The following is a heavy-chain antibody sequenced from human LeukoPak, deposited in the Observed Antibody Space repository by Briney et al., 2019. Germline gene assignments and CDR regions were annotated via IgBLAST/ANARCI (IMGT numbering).Heavy chain of an antibody. Sequence: GGAPRLSCAALRFTFRGVAMSGVRPAPGEGLEWVSAISGSGGSTYYADSVKGRFTISRDNSKNTLYLQMNSLRAEDTAVYYCAKEHYYDFWSGYLDYWGQGTLVTVSS. D-gene: IGHD3-3*01. CDR1: RFTFRGVA. J-gene: IGHJ4*02. CDR2: ISGSGGST. V-gene: IGHV3-23*01. CDR3: AKEHYYDFWSGYLDY.